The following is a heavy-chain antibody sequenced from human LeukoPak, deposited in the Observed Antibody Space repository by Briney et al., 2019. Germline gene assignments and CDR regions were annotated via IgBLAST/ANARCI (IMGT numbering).Heavy chain of an antibody. CDR3: AKGSYWYFDL. CDR1: GFTFSSYA. V-gene: IGHV3-23*01. CDR2: ISGSAGST. J-gene: IGHJ2*01. Sequence: GGSLRLSCAASGFTFSSYAMSWVRQAPGKGLEWVSYISGSAGSTCYADSVKGRFTISRDLSKNTLYVQMNSLRAEDTAVYYCAKGSYWYFDLWGRGTLVTVSS.